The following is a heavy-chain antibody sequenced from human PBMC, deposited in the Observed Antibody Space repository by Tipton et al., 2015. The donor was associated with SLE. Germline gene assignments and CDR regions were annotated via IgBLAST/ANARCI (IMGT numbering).Heavy chain of an antibody. V-gene: IGHV4-59*01. Sequence: TLSLTCTVSGGSISSYYWSWIRQPPGKGLEWIGYNYYSGSTNYNPSLKSRVTISVDTSKNQFSLKLSSVTAADTAVYYCARAAAGTFDYYYYYMDVWGKGTTVTVS. D-gene: IGHD6-13*01. CDR2: NYYSGST. CDR3: ARAAAGTFDYYYYYMDV. J-gene: IGHJ6*03. CDR1: GGSISSYY.